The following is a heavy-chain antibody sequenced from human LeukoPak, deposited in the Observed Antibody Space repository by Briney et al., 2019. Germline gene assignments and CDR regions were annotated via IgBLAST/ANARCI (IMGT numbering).Heavy chain of an antibody. V-gene: IGHV1-69*05. CDR2: IIPIFGTA. J-gene: IGHJ4*02. CDR3: ASSSDIVVVPAAIRSWPPRFDY. Sequence: SVKVSCKASGGTFSSYAISWVRQAPGQGLEWMGGIIPIFGTANYAQKFQGRVTITTDESTSTAYMELSSLRSEDTAVYYCASSSDIVVVPAAIRSWPPRFDYWGQGTLVTVSS. CDR1: GGTFSSYA. D-gene: IGHD2-2*02.